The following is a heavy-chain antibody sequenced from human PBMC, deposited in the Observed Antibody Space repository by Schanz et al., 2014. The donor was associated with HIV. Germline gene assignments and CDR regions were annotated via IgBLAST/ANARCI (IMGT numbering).Heavy chain of an antibody. J-gene: IGHJ2*01. D-gene: IGHD4-4*01. CDR2: FIPIFGTT. V-gene: IGHV1-69*01. Sequence: QVQLVQSGAEVKKPGSSVTVSCKASGGTFSSYAISWVRQAPGQGLEWMGGFIPIFGTTNYAQKFQGRVPITADESTSTTYLELSSLRSEDTAVYYCASQYSNYDSSRRYHWYFDLWGRGTLVTVSS. CDR3: ASQYSNYDSSRRYHWYFDL. CDR1: GGTFSSYA.